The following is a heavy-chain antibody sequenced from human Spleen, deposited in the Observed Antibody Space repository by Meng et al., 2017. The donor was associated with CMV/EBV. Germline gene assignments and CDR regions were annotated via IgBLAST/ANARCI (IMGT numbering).Heavy chain of an antibody. CDR3: ARVDKGVWDY. CDR1: RFTFSSYE. Sequence: GESLKISCAASRFTFSSYEMNWVRQAPGKGLECVSCISSSGSSVYYADSVKGRFTISRDNSKNTLYLQMNSLRAEDTAVYYCARVDKGVWDYWGQGTLVTVSS. V-gene: IGHV3-48*03. D-gene: IGHD2-2*03. J-gene: IGHJ4*02. CDR2: ISSSGSSV.